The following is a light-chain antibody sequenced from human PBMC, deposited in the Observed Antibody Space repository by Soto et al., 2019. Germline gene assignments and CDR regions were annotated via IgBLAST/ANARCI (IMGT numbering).Light chain of an antibody. J-gene: IGKJ5*01. CDR2: EVS. CDR3: MQSTQLPLT. V-gene: IGKV2D-29*02. CDR1: QSLLSSGVESY. Sequence: ILISQTPLSLSVTPGQPASISCRSSQSLLSSGVESYLVWYLQRPGQSPQLLIYEVSNRISAVPDRFSGSGSGTDFTLKISRVEAEDAGVYYCMQSTQLPLTFGQGTRLEIK.